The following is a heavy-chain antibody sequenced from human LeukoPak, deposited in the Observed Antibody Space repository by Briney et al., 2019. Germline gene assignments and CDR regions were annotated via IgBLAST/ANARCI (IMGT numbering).Heavy chain of an antibody. CDR1: GFTFSSYS. CDR3: TTGYSSSWYDAFDI. Sequence: GGSLRLSCAASGFTFSSYSMSWVRQAPGKGLEWVGRIKSKTDGGTTDYAAPVKGRFTISRDDSKNTLYLQMNSLKTEDTAVYYCTTGYSSSWYDAFDIWGQGTMVTVSS. J-gene: IGHJ3*02. D-gene: IGHD6-13*01. V-gene: IGHV3-15*01. CDR2: IKSKTDGGTT.